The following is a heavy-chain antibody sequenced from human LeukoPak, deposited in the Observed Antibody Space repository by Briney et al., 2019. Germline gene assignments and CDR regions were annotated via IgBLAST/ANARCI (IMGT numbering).Heavy chain of an antibody. CDR1: GGSISSFY. J-gene: IGHJ5*02. CDR3: ARAVLATKSEHWFDP. CDR2: IYYTGTT. V-gene: IGHV4-59*01. D-gene: IGHD2-8*01. Sequence: PSETLSLTCTVSGGSISSFYWSWIRQPPGKGLEWIGYIYYTGTTNYSPSLKSRVTISVDTSKNQFSLKLSSVTAADTAMYYCARAVLATKSEHWFDPWGQGILVTVSS.